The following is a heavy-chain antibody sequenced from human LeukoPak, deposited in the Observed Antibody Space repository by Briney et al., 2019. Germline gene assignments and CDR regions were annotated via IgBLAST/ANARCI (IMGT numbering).Heavy chain of an antibody. J-gene: IGHJ6*02. V-gene: IGHV1-2*02. Sequence: GASVKVSCKASGYSFTGYYIHWVRQAPGQGLEWLGWINPNSGSTNYAQEFQGRVTMTSDTSISTAYMELTSLTSDDTAVYYCAGSRSMDVWGQGTTVTVSS. CDR3: AGSRSMDV. CDR1: GYSFTGYY. CDR2: INPNSGST.